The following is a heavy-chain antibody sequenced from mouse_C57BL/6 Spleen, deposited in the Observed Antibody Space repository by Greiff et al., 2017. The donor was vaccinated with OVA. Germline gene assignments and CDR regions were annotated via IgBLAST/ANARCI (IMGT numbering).Heavy chain of an antibody. CDR3: VYSNYGYFDV. CDR2: INPNNGGT. J-gene: IGHJ1*03. V-gene: IGHV1-22*01. CDR1: GYTFTDYN. D-gene: IGHD2-5*01. Sequence: EVKVVESGPELVKPGASVKMSCKASGYTFTDYNMHWVKQSHGKSLEWIGYINPNNGGTSYNQKFKGKATLTVNKSSSTAYMELRSLTSEDSAVYYCVYSNYGYFDVWGTGTTVTVSS.